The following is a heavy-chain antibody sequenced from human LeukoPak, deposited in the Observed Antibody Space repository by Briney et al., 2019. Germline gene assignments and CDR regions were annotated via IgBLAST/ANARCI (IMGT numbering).Heavy chain of an antibody. CDR3: TRGGWFDP. J-gene: IGHJ5*02. Sequence: GGSLRLSCTASGFTFGDYAMSWVRQAPGKGLEWVGFIRSKAYGGTTEYAASVKGRFTISRDDSKSIAYLQMNSLKTEDTAVYYCTRGGWFDPWGQGTLVPVSS. CDR1: GFTFGDYA. CDR2: IRSKAYGGTT. V-gene: IGHV3-49*04.